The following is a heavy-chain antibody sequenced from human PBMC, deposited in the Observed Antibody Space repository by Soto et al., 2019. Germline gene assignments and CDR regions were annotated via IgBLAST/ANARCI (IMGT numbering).Heavy chain of an antibody. CDR3: ARGGYSGYEYFDC. V-gene: IGHV3-21*01. D-gene: IGHD5-12*01. Sequence: PGGSLRLSCAASGFTFSSYSMNWVRQAPGKGLEWVSSISSSSSYIYYADSVKGRFTISRDNAKNSLYLQMNSLRAEDTAVYYCARGGYSGYEYFDCWGQGTLVTVSS. CDR1: GFTFSSYS. J-gene: IGHJ4*02. CDR2: ISSSSSYI.